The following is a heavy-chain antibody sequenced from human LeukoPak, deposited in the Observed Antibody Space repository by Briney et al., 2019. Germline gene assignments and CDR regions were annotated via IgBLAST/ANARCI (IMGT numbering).Heavy chain of an antibody. CDR2: IKQDGSEK. CDR1: GFTFSSYW. Sequence: GGSLRLSCAASGFTFSSYWMSWVRQAPGKGLEWVANIKQDGSEKYYVDSVKGRFTISRDNAKNSLYLQMNSLRAEDTAVYYCARSYYDFWSGYYIPFDYWGQGTLVTVSS. D-gene: IGHD3-3*01. V-gene: IGHV3-7*01. J-gene: IGHJ4*02. CDR3: ARSYYDFWSGYYIPFDY.